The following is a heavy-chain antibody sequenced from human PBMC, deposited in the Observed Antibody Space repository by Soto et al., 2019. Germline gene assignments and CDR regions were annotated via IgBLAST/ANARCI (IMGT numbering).Heavy chain of an antibody. Sequence: GASVKVSCKASGYTFTNFGISWVRQAPGQGLEWMGWISAYNGNTNYAQKFQGRVTITADESTSTAYMELSSLRSEDTAVYYCARAREQRGRAFDIWGQGTMVTVSS. D-gene: IGHD3-10*01. J-gene: IGHJ3*02. V-gene: IGHV1-18*01. CDR2: ISAYNGNT. CDR3: ARAREQRGRAFDI. CDR1: GYTFTNFG.